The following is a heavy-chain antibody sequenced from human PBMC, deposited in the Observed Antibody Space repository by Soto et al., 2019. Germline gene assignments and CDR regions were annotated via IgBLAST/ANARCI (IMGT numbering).Heavy chain of an antibody. D-gene: IGHD3-16*02. Sequence: GGSLRLSCAASGFTFSDHYMDWVRQAPGKGLEWVGRTRNKANSYTTEYAASVKGRFTISRDDSKNSLYLQMNSLKTEDTAVYYCARESLPATLYYFDYWGQGTLVTVSS. J-gene: IGHJ4*02. V-gene: IGHV3-72*01. CDR2: TRNKANSYTT. CDR3: ARESLPATLYYFDY. CDR1: GFTFSDHY.